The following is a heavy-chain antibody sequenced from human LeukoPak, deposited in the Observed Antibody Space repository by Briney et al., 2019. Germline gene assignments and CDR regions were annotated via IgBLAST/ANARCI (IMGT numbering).Heavy chain of an antibody. D-gene: IGHD4-17*01. CDR3: AKDPRMTTVTTGDY. J-gene: IGHJ4*02. Sequence: GGSLRLSCAASGFTFSSYGMHWVRQAPGKGLEWVAFIRYDGSNKYYADSVKGRFTISRDNSKNTLHLQMNSLRAEDTAVYYCAKDPRMTTVTTGDYWGQGTLVTVSS. CDR2: IRYDGSNK. V-gene: IGHV3-30*02. CDR1: GFTFSSYG.